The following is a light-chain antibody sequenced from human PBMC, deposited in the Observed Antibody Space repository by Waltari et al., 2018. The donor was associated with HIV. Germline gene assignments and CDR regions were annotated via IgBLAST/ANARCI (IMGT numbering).Light chain of an antibody. Sequence: QSALTQPRSVSGSPGQSVTISCTGTSSDVGGYNYVYWYQQHPGKAPKLMIYDDTKRPSGVPDRFSGSKSGNTASLTISGLQAEDEADYFCCSYAGTYTYVFGTDTKVTVL. V-gene: IGLV2-11*01. CDR1: SSDVGGYNY. J-gene: IGLJ1*01. CDR3: CSYAGTYTYV. CDR2: DDT.